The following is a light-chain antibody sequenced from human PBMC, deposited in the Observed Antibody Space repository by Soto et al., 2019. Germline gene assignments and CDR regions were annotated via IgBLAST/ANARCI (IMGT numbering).Light chain of an antibody. J-gene: IGLJ2*01. CDR1: ALPKQY. CDR3: QSADSSGTYRV. V-gene: IGLV3-25*03. Sequence: SYELTQPPSGSVSPGQTARITCSGDALPKQYAYWYQQKPGQAPVLVICKDSERPSGIPERFSGSSSGTTVTLTISGVQAEDEADYYCQSADSSGTYRVFGGGTQLTV. CDR2: KDS.